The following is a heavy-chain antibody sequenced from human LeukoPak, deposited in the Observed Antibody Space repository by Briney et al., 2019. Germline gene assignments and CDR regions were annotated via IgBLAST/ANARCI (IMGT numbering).Heavy chain of an antibody. CDR1: VGSISSSSYY. V-gene: IGHV4-39*01. J-gene: IGHJ2*01. D-gene: IGHD3-22*01. CDR2: IYYSGST. Sequence: SETLSLTCTVSVGSISSSSYYWGWIRQPPGKGLEWIGSIYYSGSTYYNPSLKGRVTISVDTSKNQSSLKLSSVTAADTAVYYCARHGEYYYDSSGYYFPHWYFDLWGRGTLVTVSS. CDR3: ARHGEYYYDSSGYYFPHWYFDL.